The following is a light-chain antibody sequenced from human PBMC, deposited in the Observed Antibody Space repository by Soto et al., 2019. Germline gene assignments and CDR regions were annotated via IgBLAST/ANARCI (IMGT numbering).Light chain of an antibody. V-gene: IGKV3-20*01. CDR3: QKYGSSGT. CDR2: LTS. J-gene: IGKJ1*01. CDR1: QALNTR. Sequence: IILTQSPATLSALPGDRVTLSCRASQALNTRLAWYQHKPGQAPRLLIYLTSNRATGVPSRFSAWGSGKDLTITISRLEDEDFEVYYWQKYGSSGTFGQGTKVDIK.